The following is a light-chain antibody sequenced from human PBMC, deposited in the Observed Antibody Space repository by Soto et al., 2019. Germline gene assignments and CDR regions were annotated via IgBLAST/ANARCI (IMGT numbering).Light chain of an antibody. CDR2: YDS. V-gene: IGLV3-21*04. CDR1: NIGSKS. CDR3: QVWDSSSDHVV. Sequence: SYELTQPPSVSVAPGKTARITCGENNIGSKSVHWYQQKPGQAPVLVIYYDSDRPSGIPERFSGSNSGNTATLTISRVEAGDEAYYYCQVWDSSSDHVVFGGGTKLTVL. J-gene: IGLJ2*01.